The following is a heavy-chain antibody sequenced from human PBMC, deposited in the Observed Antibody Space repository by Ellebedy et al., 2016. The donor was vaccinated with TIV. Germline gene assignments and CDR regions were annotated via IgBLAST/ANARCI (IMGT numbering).Heavy chain of an antibody. V-gene: IGHV3-48*02. J-gene: IGHJ6*02. CDR3: ARDCIVVAGRYGMDV. D-gene: IGHD6-19*01. CDR2: ISSSSSTI. CDR1: GFTFSSYS. Sequence: GESLKISXAASGFTFSSYSMNWVRQAPGRGLEWVSYISSSSSTIYYADSVKGRFTISRDNAKNSLYLQMNSLRDEDTAVYYCARDCIVVAGRYGMDVWGQGTTVTVSS.